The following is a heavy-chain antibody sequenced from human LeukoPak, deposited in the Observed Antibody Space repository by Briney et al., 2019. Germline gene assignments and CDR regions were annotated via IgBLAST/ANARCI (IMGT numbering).Heavy chain of an antibody. J-gene: IGHJ3*02. D-gene: IGHD2-21*02. CDR2: IGTAGDT. V-gene: IGHV3-13*01. CDR1: GFTFSSYD. CDR3: ARSYAYCGGDCYSEEDHAFDI. Sequence: GGSLRLSCAASGFTFSSYDMHWVRQATGRGLEWVSAIGTAGDTYYPGSVKGRFTISRENAKNSLYLQMSSLRAGDTAVYYCARSYAYCGGDCYSEEDHAFDIWGQGTMVTVSS.